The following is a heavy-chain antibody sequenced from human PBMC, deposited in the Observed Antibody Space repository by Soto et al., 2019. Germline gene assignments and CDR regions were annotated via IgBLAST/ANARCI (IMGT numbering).Heavy chain of an antibody. J-gene: IGHJ4*02. V-gene: IGHV4-39*01. D-gene: IGHD6-19*01. Sequence: SETLSLTCTVSGGSISSSSYYWGWIRQPPGKGLEWIGSIYYSGSTYYNPSLKSRVTISVDTSKNQFSLKLSSVAVADTAVYYCARGSSGWFSFDYWGQGTLVTVSS. CDR3: ARGSSGWFSFDY. CDR2: IYYSGST. CDR1: GGSISSSSYY.